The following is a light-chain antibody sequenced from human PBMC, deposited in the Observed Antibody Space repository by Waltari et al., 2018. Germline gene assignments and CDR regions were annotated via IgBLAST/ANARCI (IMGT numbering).Light chain of an antibody. CDR1: RRDVGGYNY. CDR3: CSYTTDSILV. CDR2: EVS. V-gene: IGLV2-14*01. J-gene: IGLJ2*01. Sequence: QSALTQPASVSGSPGQSITISCTGTRRDVGGYNYVSWYQQHSGTGPTLIIYEVSDRPSGVSDRFSGSKSGNTASLTISGLQAEDEADYYCCSYTTDSILVFGGGTKLTVL.